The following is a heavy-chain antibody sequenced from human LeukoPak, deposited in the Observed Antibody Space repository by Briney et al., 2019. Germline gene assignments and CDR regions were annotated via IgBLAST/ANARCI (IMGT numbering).Heavy chain of an antibody. D-gene: IGHD6-13*01. CDR2: ISGSGGST. J-gene: IGHJ4*02. CDR1: GFTFSSFA. CDR3: AKTRPLDSSSWSHGDY. Sequence: PGGSLRLSCAPSGFTFSSFAMSWVRQAPGKGLEWVSAISGSGGSTYHADSVKGRFTISRDNSKNTLYLQKNSLRAEDTAVYYCAKTRPLDSSSWSHGDYWGQGTLVTVSS. V-gene: IGHV3-23*01.